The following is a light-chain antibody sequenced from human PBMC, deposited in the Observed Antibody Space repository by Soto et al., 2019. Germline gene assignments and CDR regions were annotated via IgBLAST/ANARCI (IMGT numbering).Light chain of an antibody. V-gene: IGKV3-20*01. CDR2: GAS. Sequence: EIVLVQSRGTLTFFEGERATLSCRASQTLRRTYIAWYQQKPGQAPRVLIYGASKRATGIPDRFSGSGSGTDFSLTISRLEPEDFAVYYCHQYDNAPQTYGQGTKVDI. CDR1: QTLRRTY. J-gene: IGKJ2*01. CDR3: HQYDNAPQT.